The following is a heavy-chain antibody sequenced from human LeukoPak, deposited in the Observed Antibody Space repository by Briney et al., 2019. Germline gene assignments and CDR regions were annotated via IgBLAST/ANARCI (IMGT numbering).Heavy chain of an antibody. CDR1: GGSISSSSYY. Sequence: PSETLSLTCTVSGGSISSSSYYWGWIRQPPGKGLEWIGSIYYSGSTYYNPPLKSRVTISVDTSKNQFSLKLSSVTAADTAVYYCARVYQQHKLDYWGQGTLVTVSS. D-gene: IGHD6-13*01. CDR3: ARVYQQHKLDY. V-gene: IGHV4-39*07. J-gene: IGHJ4*02. CDR2: IYYSGST.